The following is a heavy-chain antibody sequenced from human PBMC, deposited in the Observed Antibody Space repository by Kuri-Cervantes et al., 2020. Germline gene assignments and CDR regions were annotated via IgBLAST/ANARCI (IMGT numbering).Heavy chain of an antibody. CDR1: GFTFRSYA. D-gene: IGHD3-22*01. CDR3: AKGRDNGYSPFDY. J-gene: IGHJ4*01. Sequence: GGSLRLSCAASGFTFRSYAMSWVRQAPGKGLVWVSGISSGATTTHYADSVKGRFTISRDSSKNTLYLQMNTLRVEDTAVYFCAKGRDNGYSPFDYWGHGALVTVSS. V-gene: IGHV3-23*01. CDR2: ISSGATTT.